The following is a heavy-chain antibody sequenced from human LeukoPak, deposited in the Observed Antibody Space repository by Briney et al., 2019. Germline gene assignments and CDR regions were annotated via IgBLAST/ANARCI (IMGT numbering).Heavy chain of an antibody. V-gene: IGHV1-18*01. Sequence: ASVKVSCKASGYTFTSYGISWVRQAPGQGLEWMGWISAYNGNTNYAQKLQGRVTMTTDTSTSTAYMEMRSLRSDDTAVYYCAGVTRWTTTISPWLSYYYMDVWGKGTTVTISS. CDR2: ISAYNGNT. J-gene: IGHJ6*03. CDR1: GYTFTSYG. CDR3: AGVTRWTTTISPWLSYYYMDV. D-gene: IGHD3/OR15-3a*01.